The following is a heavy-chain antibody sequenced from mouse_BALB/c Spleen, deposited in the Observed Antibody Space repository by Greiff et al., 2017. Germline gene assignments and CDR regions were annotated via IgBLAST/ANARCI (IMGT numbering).Heavy chain of an antibody. Sequence: VQLQQSGPELVKPGASVKMSCKASGYTFTSYYIHWVKQRPGQGLEWIGWIYPGDGSTKYNEKFKVKTTLTADKSSSTAYMLLSSLTSEDSAIYFCARTRIHYYGYYFDYWGQGTTLTVSS. CDR1: GYTFTSYY. D-gene: IGHD1-2*01. J-gene: IGHJ2*01. V-gene: IGHV1S56*01. CDR2: IYPGDGST. CDR3: ARTRIHYYGYYFDY.